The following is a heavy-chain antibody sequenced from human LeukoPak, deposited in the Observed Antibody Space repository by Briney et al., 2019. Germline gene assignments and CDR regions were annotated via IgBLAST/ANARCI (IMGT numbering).Heavy chain of an antibody. CDR1: GGTFSSYA. V-gene: IGHV1-69*13. CDR2: IIPIFGTA. J-gene: IGHJ6*02. CDR3: ASRIVVVPAASADRPTYYYYYGMDV. Sequence: GASVKVSCTASGGTFSSYAISWVRQAPGQGLEWMGGIIPIFGTANYAQKFQGRATITADESTSTAYMELSSLRSEDTAVYYCASRIVVVPAASADRPTYYYYYGMDVWGQGTTVTVSS. D-gene: IGHD2-2*01.